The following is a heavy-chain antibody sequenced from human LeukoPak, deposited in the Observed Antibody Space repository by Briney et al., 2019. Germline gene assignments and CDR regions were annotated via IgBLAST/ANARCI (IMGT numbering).Heavy chain of an antibody. J-gene: IGHJ6*03. CDR3: ARGKADYDFWSGRYYYYMDV. Sequence: SETLSLTCTVSGGSISSYYWSWIRQPPGKGLEWIGYIYYSGSTNYNPSLKSRVTISVDTSKNQFSLKLSSVTAADTAVYYCARGKADYDFWSGRYYYYMDVWGKGTTVTVSS. V-gene: IGHV4-59*08. CDR2: IYYSGST. D-gene: IGHD3-3*01. CDR1: GGSISSYY.